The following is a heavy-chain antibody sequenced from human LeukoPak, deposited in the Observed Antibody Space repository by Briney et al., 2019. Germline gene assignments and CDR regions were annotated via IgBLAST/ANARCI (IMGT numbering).Heavy chain of an antibody. V-gene: IGHV1-18*01. CDR1: GYTFTSYG. CDR3: ATRGPPGYCSGGSCSDY. CDR2: ISAYNGNT. D-gene: IGHD2-15*01. Sequence: ASVKVSCKASGYTFTSYGISWVRQAPGQGLEWMGWISAYNGNTNYAQKLQGRVTMTTDTSTSTAYMELRSLRSDDTAVYYCATRGPPGYCSGGSCSDYWGQGTLVTVSS. J-gene: IGHJ4*02.